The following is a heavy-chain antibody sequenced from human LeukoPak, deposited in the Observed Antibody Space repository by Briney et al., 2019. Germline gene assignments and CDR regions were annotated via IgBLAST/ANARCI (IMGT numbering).Heavy chain of an antibody. CDR2: INHSGST. D-gene: IGHD6-13*01. CDR1: GGSFSGYY. J-gene: IGHJ5*02. V-gene: IGHV4-34*01. Sequence: SETLSLTRAVYGGSFSGYYWSWIRQPPGKGLEWIGEINHSGSTNYNPSLKSRVTISVDTSKNQFSLKLSSVTAADTAVYYCARNSFLAAAGTGQYNWFDPWGQGTLVTVSS. CDR3: ARNSFLAAAGTGQYNWFDP.